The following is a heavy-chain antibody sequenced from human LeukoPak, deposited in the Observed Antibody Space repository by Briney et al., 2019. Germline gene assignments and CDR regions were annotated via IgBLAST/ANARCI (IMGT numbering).Heavy chain of an antibody. D-gene: IGHD4-17*01. J-gene: IGHJ4*02. CDR3: ARVTGHYGDYSFDY. CDR1: GGSISSSRYY. CDR2: IYYSGTT. V-gene: IGHV4-39*07. Sequence: SETLSLTCTVSGGSISSSRYYWGWIRQPPGKGLEWIGTIYYSGTTYYNPSLKSRVTISVDTSKNQFSLKLSSVTAADTAVYYCARVTGHYGDYSFDYWGQGTLVTVSS.